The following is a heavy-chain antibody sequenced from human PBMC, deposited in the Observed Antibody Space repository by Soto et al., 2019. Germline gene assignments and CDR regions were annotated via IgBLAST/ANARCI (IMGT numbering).Heavy chain of an antibody. CDR1: GGSISSGGYY. V-gene: IGHV4-31*03. D-gene: IGHD2-15*01. CDR2: IYYSGST. J-gene: IGHJ6*02. Sequence: SETLSLTCTVSGGSISSGGYYWSWIRQHPGKGLEWIGYIYYSGSTYYNPSLKSRVTISVDTSKNQFSLKLSSVTAADTAVYYCARTDCSGGSCYYGMDVWGQGTTVTVSS. CDR3: ARTDCSGGSCYYGMDV.